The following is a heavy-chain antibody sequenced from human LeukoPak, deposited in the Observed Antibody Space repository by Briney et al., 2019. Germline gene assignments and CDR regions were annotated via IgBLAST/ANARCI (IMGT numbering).Heavy chain of an antibody. Sequence: SETLSLTCTVSGYSISSGYYWGWIRQPPGKGLEWIGSIYHSGSTYYNPSLKSRVTISVDTSKNQFSLKLSSVTAADTAVYYCARVPPYSNYGWYFDLWGRGTLVTVSS. CDR1: GYSISSGYY. V-gene: IGHV4-38-2*02. J-gene: IGHJ2*01. CDR3: ARVPPYSNYGWYFDL. D-gene: IGHD4-11*01. CDR2: IYHSGST.